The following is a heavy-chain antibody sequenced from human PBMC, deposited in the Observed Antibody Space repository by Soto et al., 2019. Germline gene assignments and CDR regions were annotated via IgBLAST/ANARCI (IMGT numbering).Heavy chain of an antibody. CDR3: ARAPPSLVAMDV. D-gene: IGHD2-8*02. Sequence: ASVKVSCKASGYTFTSYGISWVRQAPGQGLEWMGWISAYNGNTNYAQKLQGRVTMTTDTSTSTAYMEPRSLRSDDTAVYYCARAPPSLVAMDVWGQGTTVTVSS. V-gene: IGHV1-18*01. CDR2: ISAYNGNT. CDR1: GYTFTSYG. J-gene: IGHJ6*02.